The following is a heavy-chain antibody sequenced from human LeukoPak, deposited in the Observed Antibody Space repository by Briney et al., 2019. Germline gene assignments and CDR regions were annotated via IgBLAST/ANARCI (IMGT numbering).Heavy chain of an antibody. Sequence: GGSLRLSCAASGFTFSDYLMTWVRQAPGKGLEWVADIKADGSEKYYVDSVRGRFTILRDNAKNSLYLQMNSLRAEDTAVYYCARGNNFWSGYYGYFDYWGQGTLVTVSS. V-gene: IGHV3-7*01. CDR2: IKADGSEK. CDR1: GFTFSDYL. CDR3: ARGNNFWSGYYGYFDY. D-gene: IGHD3-3*01. J-gene: IGHJ4*02.